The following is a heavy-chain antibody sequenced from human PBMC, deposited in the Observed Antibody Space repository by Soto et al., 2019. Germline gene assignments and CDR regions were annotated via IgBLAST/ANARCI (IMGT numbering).Heavy chain of an antibody. CDR1: GFTFSSYA. CDR2: ISYDGSNK. V-gene: IGHV3-30-3*01. J-gene: IGHJ4*02. Sequence: QVQLVESGGGVVQPGRSLRLSCVASGFTFSSYAMHWVRQAPGKGLEWVAVISYDGSNKYYADSVKGRFTISRDNSKNTLYLQMNSLRAEDTAVYYCARSGVTIVVVVAPYFDYWGQGTLVTVSS. D-gene: IGHD2-15*01. CDR3: ARSGVTIVVVVAPYFDY.